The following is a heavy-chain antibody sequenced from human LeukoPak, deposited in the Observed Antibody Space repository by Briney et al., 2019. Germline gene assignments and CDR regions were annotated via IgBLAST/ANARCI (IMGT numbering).Heavy chain of an antibody. J-gene: IGHJ6*02. CDR3: ARDRFPHDDAHYGMDV. V-gene: IGHV3-33*01. Sequence: GGSLRLSCTASGFTFSNYGMHWVRQAPGKGLEWVAVMWVWNDGSNEYYADSVKGRFTIARDNSKNTLYLQMVSLRAEDTADYYCARDRFPHDDAHYGMDVWAKGPRSPSP. CDR2: MWVWNDGSNE. D-gene: IGHD3-16*01. CDR1: GFTFSNYG.